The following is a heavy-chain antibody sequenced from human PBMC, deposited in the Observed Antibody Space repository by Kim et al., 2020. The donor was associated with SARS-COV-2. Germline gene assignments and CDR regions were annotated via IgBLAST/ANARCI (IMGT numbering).Heavy chain of an antibody. V-gene: IGHV1-46*01. D-gene: IGHD6-19*01. CDR1: GYTFTSYY. CDR3: ARERGYSSGWSLKANGMDV. CDR2: INPSGGST. Sequence: ASVKVSCKASGYTFTSYYMHWVRQAPGQGLEWMGIINPSGGSTSYAQKFQGRVTMTRDTSTSTVYMELSSLRSEDTAVYYCARERGYSSGWSLKANGMDVWGQGTTVTVSS. J-gene: IGHJ6*02.